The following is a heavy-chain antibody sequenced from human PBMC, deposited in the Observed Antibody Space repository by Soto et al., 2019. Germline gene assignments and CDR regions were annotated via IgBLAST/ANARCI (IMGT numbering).Heavy chain of an antibody. CDR1: GYTFTSFE. D-gene: IGHD2-15*01. J-gene: IGHJ4*02. CDR2: ISGYNGNT. CDR3: ARATHSDY. Sequence: ASVKVSCKASGYTFTSFEISWVRQAPGQGLEWMGCISGYNGNTNYAQKLQGRVTMTTDTSTSTAYMELRSLRSDDKAVYYCARATHSDYWGQGTLVTVSS. V-gene: IGHV1-18*04.